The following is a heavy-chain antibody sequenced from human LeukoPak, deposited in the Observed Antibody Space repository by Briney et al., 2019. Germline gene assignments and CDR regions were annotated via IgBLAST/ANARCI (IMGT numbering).Heavy chain of an antibody. D-gene: IGHD1-14*01. Sequence: GGSRRLSCAAARSTFSSYWMSWVRQAPGRGLEWVANIKDDGREKYYVDSVKCRITIYKDNDKNSVYLKMNSLRAEDTSVYYCARIRNRAFDIGGQGTMVTVSS. CDR3: ARIRNRAFDI. V-gene: IGHV3-7*01. CDR1: RSTFSSYW. CDR2: IKDDGREK. J-gene: IGHJ3*02.